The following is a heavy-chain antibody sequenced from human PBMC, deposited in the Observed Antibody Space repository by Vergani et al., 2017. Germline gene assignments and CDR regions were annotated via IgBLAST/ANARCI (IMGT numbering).Heavy chain of an antibody. Sequence: QVQLQESGPGLVKPSETLSLTCTVSGDSVISTDYYWGWIRQPPGKGLEWIGSMDYSGSTSYNPSLGSRISISFETPKNQFSLRLTSVTAADTAVYYCASKRGACRAAYCHSYDFWGPGTLVGVSS. V-gene: IGHV4-39*01. CDR2: MDYSGST. CDR1: GDSVISTDYY. CDR3: ASKRGACRAAYCHSYDF. D-gene: IGHD2-15*01. J-gene: IGHJ4*02.